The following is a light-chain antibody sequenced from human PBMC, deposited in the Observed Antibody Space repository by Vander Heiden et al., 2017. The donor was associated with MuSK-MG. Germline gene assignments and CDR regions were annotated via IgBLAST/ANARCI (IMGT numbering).Light chain of an antibody. CDR2: DVS. CDR3: SSYTSSSTLSVV. J-gene: IGLJ2*01. V-gene: IGLV2-14*01. CDR1: SRDVVGYNY. Sequence: QSALTQPASVSGSPGQSITISCTGTSRDVVGYNYVSWYHQHPGKAPKLLIYDVSNRPSGVSNRFSGSTSGNTASLTISGLQAEDEADYYCSSYTSSSTLSVVFGGGTKLTVL.